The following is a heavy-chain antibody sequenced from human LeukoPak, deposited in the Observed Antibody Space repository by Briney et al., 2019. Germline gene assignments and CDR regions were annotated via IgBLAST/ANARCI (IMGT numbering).Heavy chain of an antibody. D-gene: IGHD3-16*01. J-gene: IGHJ4*02. CDR2: MSTSGST. CDR1: GGSISSYY. Sequence: SETLSLTCTVSGGSISSYYWSWIRQPAGKGLEWIGRMSTSGSTHYNPSLKSRVTMSLDASKNRFSLRLTSVTDSDTAVYYCARSGVWEKSRVVSLTTAFDYWGQGTLVTVSS. V-gene: IGHV4-4*07. CDR3: ARSGVWEKSRVVSLTTAFDY.